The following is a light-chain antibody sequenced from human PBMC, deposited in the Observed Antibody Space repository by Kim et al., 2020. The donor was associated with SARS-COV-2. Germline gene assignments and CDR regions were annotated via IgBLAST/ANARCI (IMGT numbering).Light chain of an antibody. J-gene: IGKJ5*01. V-gene: IGKV1-5*01. CDR1: RSISNW. CDR3: QQYNSYSIT. CDR2: DAS. Sequence: ASVGDRGTITCRASRSISNWLAWYQQKPGKAPKILIYDASSLESGVPSRFSGSGSGTEFTLTISSLQPDDFATYYCQQYNSYSITFGQGTRLEIK.